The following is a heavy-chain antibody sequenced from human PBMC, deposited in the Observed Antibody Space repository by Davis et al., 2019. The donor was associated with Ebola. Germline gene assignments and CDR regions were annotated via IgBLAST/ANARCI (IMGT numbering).Heavy chain of an antibody. CDR1: GFTFSSYA. CDR3: AKVYMTWLVHY. V-gene: IGHV3-21*04. D-gene: IGHD6-19*01. Sequence: GESLKISCAASGFTFSSYAMNWVRQAPGKGLEWVSSISSSSSYIYYADSVKGRFTISRDNAKNSLYLQMNSLRAEDTAVYYCAKVYMTWLVHYWGQGTLVTVSS. J-gene: IGHJ4*02. CDR2: ISSSSSYI.